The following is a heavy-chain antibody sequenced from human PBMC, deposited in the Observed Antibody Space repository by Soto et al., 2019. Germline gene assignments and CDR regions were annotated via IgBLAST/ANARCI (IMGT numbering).Heavy chain of an antibody. CDR1: GFTFSSYA. CDR2: ISGSGGST. V-gene: IGHV3-23*01. J-gene: IGHJ5*02. Sequence: GGSLRLSCAGSGFTFSSYAMSWVRQAPGKGLEGVSVISGSGGSTYYADSVKGRFTISRDNSKNTLYLQMNSLRAEDTAVYYCAKMSGRVAVAARGFDPWGQGTLVTVSS. D-gene: IGHD6-19*01. CDR3: AKMSGRVAVAARGFDP.